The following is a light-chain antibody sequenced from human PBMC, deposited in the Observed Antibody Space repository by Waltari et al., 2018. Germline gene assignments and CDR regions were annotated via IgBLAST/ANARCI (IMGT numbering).Light chain of an antibody. Sequence: QSVLTQPPSASGTPGQTVTISCSGGDSNIARNSVNWYQKFPGAVPKLLIFRNKQRPPGFPGRFSGSKSGTSASLAIRGLRSEDESDYFCAAWDGSRNGWVFGEGTRVAVL. V-gene: IGLV1-44*01. CDR1: DSNIARNS. CDR2: RNK. J-gene: IGLJ3*02. CDR3: AAWDGSRNGWV.